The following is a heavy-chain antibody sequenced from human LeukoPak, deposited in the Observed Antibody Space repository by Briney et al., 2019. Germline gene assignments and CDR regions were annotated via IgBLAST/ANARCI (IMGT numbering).Heavy chain of an antibody. J-gene: IGHJ3*02. Sequence: PGGSLRLSCAASGFTLSSYAMHCVRQAPGKGLGWVAVISYDGSNKYYADSVKGRFTISRDNSKNTLYLQMNSLRAEDTAVYYCAKPGMAYAFDIWGQGTMVTVSS. CDR3: AKPGMAYAFDI. CDR2: ISYDGSNK. D-gene: IGHD6-13*01. CDR1: GFTLSSYA. V-gene: IGHV3-30-3*01.